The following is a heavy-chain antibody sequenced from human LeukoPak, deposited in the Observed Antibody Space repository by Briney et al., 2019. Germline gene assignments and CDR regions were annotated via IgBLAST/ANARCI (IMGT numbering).Heavy chain of an antibody. CDR2: IIPIFGTA. Sequence: ASVKVSCKASGGTFSSYAISWVRQAPGQGLEWMGGIIPIFGTANYAQKFQGRVTITTDESTSTAYMELSSLRSEDTAVYYCARDPTSVTMVRGVIIGGEGFDYWGQGTLVTVSS. V-gene: IGHV1-69*05. J-gene: IGHJ4*02. CDR1: GGTFSSYA. CDR3: ARDPTSVTMVRGVIIGGEGFDY. D-gene: IGHD3-10*01.